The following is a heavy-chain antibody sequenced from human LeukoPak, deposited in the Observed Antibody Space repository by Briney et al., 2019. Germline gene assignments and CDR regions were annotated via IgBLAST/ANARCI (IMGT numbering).Heavy chain of an antibody. J-gene: IGHJ4*02. CDR3: AKDGKSMDSGSYPFDY. CDR2: ISGSGGST. V-gene: IGHV3-23*01. CDR1: GFTFSSYA. Sequence: GGSLRLSCAASGFTFSSYAMSWVRQAPGKGLEWVSAISGSGGSTYYADSVKGRFTISRDNSKNTLYPQMNSLRAEDTAVYYCAKDGKSMDSGSYPFDYWGQGTLVTVSS. D-gene: IGHD1-26*01.